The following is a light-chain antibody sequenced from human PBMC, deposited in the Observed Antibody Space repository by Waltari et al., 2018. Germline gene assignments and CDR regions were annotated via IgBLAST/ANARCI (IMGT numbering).Light chain of an antibody. V-gene: IGKV3-20*01. CDR1: QTVTNNY. CDR3: HQYGDSPLT. CDR2: GAS. Sequence: EVVLTQSPGTLSLSPGERVTLSCRASQTVTNNYLAWYQRRPGQSPRLLIYGASTRASGIPDKFSGTGSGTDFTLTISRLESEDFAVYFCHQYGDSPLTFGGGTKLGIK. J-gene: IGKJ4*01.